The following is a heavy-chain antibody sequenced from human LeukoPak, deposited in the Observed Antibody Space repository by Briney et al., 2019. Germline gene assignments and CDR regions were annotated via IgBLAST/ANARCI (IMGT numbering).Heavy chain of an antibody. Sequence: GESLKISCKASGYSFTTYYIGWVRQMPGKGLEWMGIIYPGDSDTRYSPSFQGQVTISADKSISTAYLQWSSLKASDTAIYYCARSRTYSTSSFYFDSWGQGTLVTVS. D-gene: IGHD6-6*01. CDR3: ARSRTYSTSSFYFDS. CDR2: IYPGDSDT. V-gene: IGHV5-51*01. J-gene: IGHJ4*02. CDR1: GYSFTTYY.